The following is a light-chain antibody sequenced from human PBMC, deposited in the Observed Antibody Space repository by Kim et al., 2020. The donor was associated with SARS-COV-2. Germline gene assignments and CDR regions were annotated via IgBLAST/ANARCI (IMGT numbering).Light chain of an antibody. J-gene: IGLJ2*01. CDR2: QDS. V-gene: IGLV3-1*01. CDR3: QAWDSSTAHVV. CDR1: KLGDKY. Sequence: PGQAALITCSGDKLGDKYACWYHQKPGQSPVLVIYQDSKRPSGIPERFSGSNSGNTATLTISGTQAMDEADYYCQAWDSSTAHVVFGGGTQLTVL.